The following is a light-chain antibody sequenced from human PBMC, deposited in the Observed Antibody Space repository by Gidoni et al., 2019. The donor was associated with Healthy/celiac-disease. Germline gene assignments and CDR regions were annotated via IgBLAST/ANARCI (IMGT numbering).Light chain of an antibody. Sequence: DIQMTQSPSSLSASVGDRVTITCRASQSSSSYLNWYQQKPGKAPKLLIYAASSLQSGVPSRFSGSGSGTDFTLTISSLQPEDFATYYCQQSYSTPPNTFGQGTKLEIK. V-gene: IGKV1-39*01. CDR2: AAS. J-gene: IGKJ2*01. CDR3: QQSYSTPPNT. CDR1: QSSSSY.